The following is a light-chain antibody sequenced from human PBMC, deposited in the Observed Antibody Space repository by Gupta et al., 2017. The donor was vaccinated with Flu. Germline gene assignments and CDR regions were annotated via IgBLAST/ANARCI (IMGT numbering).Light chain of an antibody. J-gene: IGLJ1*01. V-gene: IGLV2-14*01. CDR2: EVS. CDR1: ISDVGGYNY. Sequence: QSALTQPASVSGSPGQSITISCTGTISDVGGYNYVSWYQQHPGKAPKLMIYEVSNRPSGVSNRFSGAKSGNTASLTISGLQAEDEADYYCSSYTSSSTLEVFGTGTKVTVL. CDR3: SSYTSSSTLEV.